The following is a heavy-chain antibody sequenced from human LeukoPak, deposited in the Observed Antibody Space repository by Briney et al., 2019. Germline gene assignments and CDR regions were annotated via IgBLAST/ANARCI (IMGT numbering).Heavy chain of an antibody. CDR2: ISSNGGST. CDR3: ARVKGMYYYYGMDV. V-gene: IGHV3-64*01. J-gene: IGHJ6*02. Sequence: GGSLRLSCAASGFTFSSYAMHWVRQAPGKGLEYVPAISSNGGSTYYANSVKGRFTISRDNSKNTLYLQMGSLRAEDMAVYYCARVKGMYYYYGMDVWGQGTTVTVSS. CDR1: GFTFSSYA.